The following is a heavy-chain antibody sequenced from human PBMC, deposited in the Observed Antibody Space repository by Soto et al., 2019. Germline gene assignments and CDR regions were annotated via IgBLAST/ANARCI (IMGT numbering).Heavy chain of an antibody. CDR3: AREPRGKSNRMYYYGSGSGLRVYYYGRDV. CDR2: ISYDGSNK. J-gene: IGHJ6*02. Sequence: GGSLRLSCAASGFTFSSYAMHWVRQAPGKGLEWVAVISYDGSNKYYADSVKGRFTISRDNSKNTLYLQMNSLRAEDTAVYYCAREPRGKSNRMYYYGSGSGLRVYYYGRDVWGQGTTVTVSS. CDR1: GFTFSSYA. D-gene: IGHD3-10*01. V-gene: IGHV3-30-3*01.